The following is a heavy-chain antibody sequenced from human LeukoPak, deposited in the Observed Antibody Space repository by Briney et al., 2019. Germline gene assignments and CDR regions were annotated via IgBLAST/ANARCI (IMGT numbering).Heavy chain of an antibody. CDR2: INTNTGNP. D-gene: IGHD2-2*01. Sequence: ASVKVSCKASGYTFASYYMYWMRQAPGQGLEWMGWINTNTGNPTYAQGFTGRFVFSLDTSVSTAYLQISSLKAEDTAVYYCAREYCSSTSCQMPLGFDYWGQGTLVTVSS. V-gene: IGHV7-4-1*02. CDR1: GYTFASYY. CDR3: AREYCSSTSCQMPLGFDY. J-gene: IGHJ4*02.